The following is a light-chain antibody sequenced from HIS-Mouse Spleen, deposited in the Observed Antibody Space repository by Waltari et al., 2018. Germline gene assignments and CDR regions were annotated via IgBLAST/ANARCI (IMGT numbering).Light chain of an antibody. CDR1: SSNIGAGYD. J-gene: IGLJ2*01. V-gene: IGLV1-40*01. CDR2: CNS. Sequence: QSVLTQPPSVSGAPGQRVTISCTGSSSNIGAGYDVHWYQQLPGTAPKLRIYCNSIRPSGVPYLFSCSKSGTSPSLAITGLQAEDEADYYCQSYDSSLSGSVFGGGTKLTVL. CDR3: QSYDSSLSGSV.